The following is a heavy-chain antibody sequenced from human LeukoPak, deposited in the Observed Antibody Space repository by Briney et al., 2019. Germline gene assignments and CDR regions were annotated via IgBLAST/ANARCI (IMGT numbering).Heavy chain of an antibody. J-gene: IGHJ2*01. CDR3: ARQAPYSSSWYSYFDL. CDR1: GYSFTSYW. CDR2: IYPGDSDT. V-gene: IGHV5-51*01. D-gene: IGHD6-13*01. Sequence: GESLKISFKGSGYSFTSYWIGWVRQMPGKGLEWMGIIYPGDSDTRYSPSFQGQVTISADKSISTAYLQCSSLKASDTAMYYCARQAPYSSSWYSYFDLWGRGTLVTVSS.